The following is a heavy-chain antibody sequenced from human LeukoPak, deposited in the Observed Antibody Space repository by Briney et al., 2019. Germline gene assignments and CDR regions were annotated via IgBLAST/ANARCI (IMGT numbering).Heavy chain of an antibody. CDR2: IYYSGST. Sequence: SETLSFTCTVSGGSISSYYWSWIRQPPGKGLEWIGYIYYSGSTKYNPSLKSRVTISVDTSKKQFSLKLSSVTAADTAVYYCARSKDILTGYCFDYWGQGTLVTVSS. D-gene: IGHD3-9*01. CDR3: ARSKDILTGYCFDY. CDR1: GGSISSYY. V-gene: IGHV4-59*01. J-gene: IGHJ4*02.